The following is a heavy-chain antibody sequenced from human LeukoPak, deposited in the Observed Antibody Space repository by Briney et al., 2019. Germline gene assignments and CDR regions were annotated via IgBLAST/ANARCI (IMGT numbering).Heavy chain of an antibody. D-gene: IGHD6-6*01. CDR3: ARVTGSSSAYYYYYYYMDV. Sequence: SETLSLTCTVSGGSISSYYWSWIRQPAGKGLEWIGRIYTSGSTNYNPSLKSRVTMSVDTSKNQFSLKLSPVTAADTAVYYCARVTGSSSAYYYYYYYMDVWGKGTTVTVSS. V-gene: IGHV4-4*07. CDR2: IYTSGST. J-gene: IGHJ6*03. CDR1: GGSISSYY.